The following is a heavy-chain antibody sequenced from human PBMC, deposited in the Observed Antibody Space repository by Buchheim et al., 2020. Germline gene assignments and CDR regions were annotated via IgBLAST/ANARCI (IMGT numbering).Heavy chain of an antibody. Sequence: EVQLVESGGGLVQPGGSLRLSCAASGFTFSSYWMSWVRQAPGKGLEWVANIKQDGSEKYYVDSVKGRFTISRDNAKNSLYLQMNSLRAEDTAVYYCARVYCSSTSCYYSYYYGMDVWGQGTT. CDR1: GFTFSSYW. CDR2: IKQDGSEK. J-gene: IGHJ6*02. V-gene: IGHV3-7*01. D-gene: IGHD2-2*01. CDR3: ARVYCSSTSCYYSYYYGMDV.